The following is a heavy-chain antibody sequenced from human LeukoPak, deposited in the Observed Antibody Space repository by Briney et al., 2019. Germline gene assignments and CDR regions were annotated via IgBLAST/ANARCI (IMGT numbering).Heavy chain of an antibody. Sequence: TLSLTCAVSGGSISSSNWWSWVRQAPGKGLEWVAVITYDGSNKYYAESVKGRFTISRDNSKNTLDLQMNSLRAEDTAVYYCARGLLGTTTSYFDYWGQGTLVTVSS. V-gene: IGHV3-30-3*01. CDR2: ITYDGSNK. CDR3: ARGLLGTTTSYFDY. D-gene: IGHD1-26*01. CDR1: GGSISSSN. J-gene: IGHJ4*02.